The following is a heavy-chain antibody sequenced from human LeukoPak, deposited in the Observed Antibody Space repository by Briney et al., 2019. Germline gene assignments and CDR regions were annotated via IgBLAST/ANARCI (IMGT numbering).Heavy chain of an antibody. CDR1: GFTFSSYG. V-gene: IGHV3-33*01. Sequence: PGGSLRLSCAASGFTFSSYGMHWVRQAPGKGLEWVAVIWYDGSNKYYADSVKGRFTISRDNSKNTLYLQMNSLRAEDTAVYYCARIYSYGSIDYWGQGTLVTVSS. CDR3: ARIYSYGSIDY. CDR2: IWYDGSNK. J-gene: IGHJ4*02. D-gene: IGHD5-18*01.